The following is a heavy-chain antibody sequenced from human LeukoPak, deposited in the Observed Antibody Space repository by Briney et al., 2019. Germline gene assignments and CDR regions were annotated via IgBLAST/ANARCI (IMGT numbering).Heavy chain of an antibody. D-gene: IGHD3-10*01. V-gene: IGHV3-23*01. CDR2: IGGSGEDT. CDR3: AKDVGNYYSGSRRGVFDY. Sequence: GGSLRLSCAVSGFAFSSYAMGWVRQAPGKGLEWISGIGGSGEDTFYADSVKGRFSISRDNSKNTLYLQMNSLRAEDTAIYYCAKDVGNYYSGSRRGVFDYWGPGTLVTVSS. CDR1: GFAFSSYA. J-gene: IGHJ4*02.